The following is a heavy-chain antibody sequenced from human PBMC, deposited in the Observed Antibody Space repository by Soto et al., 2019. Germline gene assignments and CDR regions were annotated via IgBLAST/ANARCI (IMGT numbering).Heavy chain of an antibody. D-gene: IGHD3-16*01. V-gene: IGHV1-69*08. Sequence: QVQLVQSGAEVKKPGSSVRVSCKASGTIFSSYTISWVRQAPGQGLEWMGRIIPILGETNSAQKFQGRVTVTVDKSTNTAYMELNSLRLEDTALYYCARGLGGRMDDWGQGTTVTVSS. J-gene: IGHJ6*01. CDR1: GTIFSSYT. CDR2: IIPILGET. CDR3: ARGLGGRMDD.